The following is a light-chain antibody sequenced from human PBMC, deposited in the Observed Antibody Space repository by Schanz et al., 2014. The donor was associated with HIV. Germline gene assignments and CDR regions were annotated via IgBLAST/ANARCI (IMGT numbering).Light chain of an antibody. J-gene: IGLJ1*01. CDR3: ATWDTGLTAGELV. Sequence: QSVLTQPPSVSAAPGQRVTITCSGSASNIGHNYVSWFQQFPGTAPKLLMYVTHQRPSEIPDRFSGSKTGTSATLAITGLQTGDEADYYCATWDTGLTAGELVFGTGTKVTVL. CDR1: ASNIGHNY. V-gene: IGLV1-51*01. CDR2: VTH.